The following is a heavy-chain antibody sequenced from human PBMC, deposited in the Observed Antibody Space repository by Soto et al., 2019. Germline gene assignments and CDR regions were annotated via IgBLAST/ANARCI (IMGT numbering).Heavy chain of an antibody. CDR3: ARGTYSGSYGTYY. CDR1: GYSFTSYW. CDR2: IAPGDSYT. J-gene: IGHJ4*02. V-gene: IGHV5-10-1*01. D-gene: IGHD1-26*01. Sequence: EVQLVQSGAEVKKPGESLRISCKGSGYSFTSYWISWVRQMPGKGLEWMGRIAPGDSYTNYSPSFQGHVTISADKSISTAYLQWSGLKASDTAMYYGARGTYSGSYGTYYWGQGTLVTASS.